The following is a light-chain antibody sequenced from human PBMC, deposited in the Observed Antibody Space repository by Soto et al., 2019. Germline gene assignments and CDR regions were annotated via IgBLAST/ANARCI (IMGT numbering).Light chain of an antibody. CDR2: GNS. J-gene: IGLJ1*01. V-gene: IGLV1-40*01. CDR1: SSNIGAGYD. Sequence: QSVPTQPPSVSGAPGQRVTISCTGSSSNIGAGYDVHWYQQLPGTAPKLLIYGNSNRPSGVPDRFSGSKSGTSASLAITGLQAEDEADYYCQSYDSSLSGDVFGTGTKVTVL. CDR3: QSYDSSLSGDV.